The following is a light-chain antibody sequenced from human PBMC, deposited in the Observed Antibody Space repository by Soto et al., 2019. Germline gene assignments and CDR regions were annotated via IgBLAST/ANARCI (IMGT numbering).Light chain of an antibody. CDR3: SSYAGNNVL. Sequence: QSALTQPPSASGSPGQSVTISCTGTSSDVGAYGYVSWYQQHPGKAPKLIIYEVNKRPSGVPDRFSGSKSGNTASLTVSGLQPEDEADYYCSSYAGNNVLFGGGTKVTVL. CDR2: EVN. J-gene: IGLJ2*01. CDR1: SSDVGAYGY. V-gene: IGLV2-8*01.